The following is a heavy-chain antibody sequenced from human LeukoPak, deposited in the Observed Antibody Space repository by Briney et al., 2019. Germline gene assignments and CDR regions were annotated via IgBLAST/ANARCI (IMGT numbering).Heavy chain of an antibody. CDR2: TYYRSKWFY. V-gene: IGHV6-1*01. CDR3: ARGAAAGTLYYYYYMDV. Sequence: SQTLSLTCAISGDSVSSNSAAWDWIRQSPSRGLEWLGRTYYRSKWFYDYAVSVKSRITINPDTSKNQFSLQLNSVTPEDTAVYYCARGAAAGTLYYYYYMDVWGKGTTVTISS. J-gene: IGHJ6*03. D-gene: IGHD6-13*01. CDR1: GDSVSSNSAA.